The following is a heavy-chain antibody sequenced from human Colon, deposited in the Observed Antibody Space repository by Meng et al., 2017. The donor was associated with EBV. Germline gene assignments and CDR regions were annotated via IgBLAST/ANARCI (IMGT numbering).Heavy chain of an antibody. CDR3: ARVGAYCGGDCYHPR. J-gene: IGHJ4*02. CDR2: IYHSGST. V-gene: IGHV4-4*03. CDR1: GGSLGSRNW. D-gene: IGHD2-21*02. Sequence: VHLQHSDQVLLKPPGSLPLPCAGSGGSLGSRNWWSWVRQPPGKGLEWIGEIYHSGSTNYNPSLKSRVTISVDESKNQFSLRLSSVTAADTAVYYCARVGAYCGGDCYHPRWGQGTLVTVSS.